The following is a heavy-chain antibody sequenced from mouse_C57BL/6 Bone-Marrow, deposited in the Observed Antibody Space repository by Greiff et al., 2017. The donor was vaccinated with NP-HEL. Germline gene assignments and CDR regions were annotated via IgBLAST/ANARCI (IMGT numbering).Heavy chain of an antibody. CDR1: GFNIKDDY. J-gene: IGHJ2*01. V-gene: IGHV14-4*01. Sequence: EVQLQQSGAELVRPGASVKLSCTASGFNIKDDYMHWVKQRPEQGLELIGWIDPENGDTEYASKFQGKATITADTSSNTAYLQLSSLTSEDTAVYYCTTPIYDGYLYYFDYWGQGTTLTVSS. D-gene: IGHD2-3*01. CDR3: TTPIYDGYLYYFDY. CDR2: IDPENGDT.